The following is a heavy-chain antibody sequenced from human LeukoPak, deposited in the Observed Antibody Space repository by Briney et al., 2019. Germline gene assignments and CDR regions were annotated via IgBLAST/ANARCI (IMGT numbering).Heavy chain of an antibody. CDR1: GSSFSSYA. Sequence: GGSLRLSCAVSGSSFSSYAMSWVRQAPGKGLEWVSTVSETGDGTYYADAVKGRFIISRDNSKNTFYLQMDSLRADDTAMYYCAKGKLNHLGGLDYWGQGTLVTVSS. J-gene: IGHJ4*02. CDR2: VSETGDGT. D-gene: IGHD1-14*01. V-gene: IGHV3-23*01. CDR3: AKGKLNHLGGLDY.